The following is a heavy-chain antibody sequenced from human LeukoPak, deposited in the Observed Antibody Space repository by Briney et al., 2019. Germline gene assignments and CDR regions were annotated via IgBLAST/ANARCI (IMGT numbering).Heavy chain of an antibody. CDR3: ARIYYYGSGSDYSGGWFDP. Sequence: ASVKVSCKASGYTFTSYGISWVRQAPGQGLEWMGWISAYNGNTSYAQKFQGRVTMTTDTSTSTAYMELRSLRSDDTAVYYCARIYYYGSGSDYSGGWFDPWGQGTLVTVSS. J-gene: IGHJ5*02. CDR2: ISAYNGNT. CDR1: GYTFTSYG. V-gene: IGHV1-18*01. D-gene: IGHD3-10*01.